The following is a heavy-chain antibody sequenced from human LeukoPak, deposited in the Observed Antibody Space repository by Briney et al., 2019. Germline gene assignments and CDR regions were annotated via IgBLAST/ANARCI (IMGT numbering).Heavy chain of an antibody. V-gene: IGHV1-69*05. CDR1: GGTFSSYA. D-gene: IGHD5-18*01. CDR2: IIPIFGTA. J-gene: IGHJ4*02. Sequence: ASVKVSCKASGGTFSSYAISWVRQAPGQGLEWMGGIIPIFGTANYAQKFQGRVTITTDESTSTAYMELSSLRSEDTAVYYCARLNVDTAYYFDYWGQGTLVTVSS. CDR3: ARLNVDTAYYFDY.